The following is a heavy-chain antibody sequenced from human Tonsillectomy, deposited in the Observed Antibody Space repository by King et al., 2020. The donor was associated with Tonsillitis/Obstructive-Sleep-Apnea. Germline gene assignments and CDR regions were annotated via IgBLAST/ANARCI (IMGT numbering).Heavy chain of an antibody. CDR3: AREMDVGAYDY. CDR1: GFPVSGNS. J-gene: IGHJ4*02. D-gene: IGHD1-26*01. Sequence: VQLVESGGGLIQPGGSLRLSCAASGFPVSGNSMSCVRQAPGAGLEWGSVIYRGGSTYYADSVKGRFTISRGNSKNTLYFQMNSLRAEDTAVYYCAREMDVGAYDYWGQGTLVTVSS. CDR2: IYRGGST. V-gene: IGHV3-53*01.